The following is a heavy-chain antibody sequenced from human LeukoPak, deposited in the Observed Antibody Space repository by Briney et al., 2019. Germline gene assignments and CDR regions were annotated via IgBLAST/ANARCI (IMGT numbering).Heavy chain of an antibody. CDR3: ARVARRDILTGPLEGAFDI. Sequence: ASVKVSCKASGYTFTSYGISWVRQAPGQGLEWMGCISAYNGNTSYAQKLQGRVTMTTDTSTSTAYLELRSLRSDDTAVYYCARVARRDILTGPLEGAFDIWGQGTMVTVSS. V-gene: IGHV1-18*01. J-gene: IGHJ3*02. D-gene: IGHD3-9*01. CDR2: ISAYNGNT. CDR1: GYTFTSYG.